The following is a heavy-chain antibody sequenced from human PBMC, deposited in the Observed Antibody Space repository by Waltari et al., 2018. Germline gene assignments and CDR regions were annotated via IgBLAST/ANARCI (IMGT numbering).Heavy chain of an antibody. CDR2: INHSGST. J-gene: IGHJ6*02. V-gene: IGHV4-34*01. CDR1: GGSFSGSY. Sequence: QVQLQQWGAGLLKPSETLSLTCAVYGGSFSGSYWSWIRQPPGKGLEWIGEINHSGSTNYHPSLKSRVTISVDTSKNQFSLKLSSVTAADTAVYYCARSYVTTLNGMDVWGQGTTVTVSS. CDR3: ARSYVTTLNGMDV. D-gene: IGHD3-16*01.